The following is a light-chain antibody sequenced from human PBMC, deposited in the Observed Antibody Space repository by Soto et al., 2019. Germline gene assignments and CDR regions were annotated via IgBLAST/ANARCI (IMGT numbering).Light chain of an antibody. J-gene: IGKJ1*01. V-gene: IGKV3-15*01. Sequence: EIVLTQSPGTLSLSPGERATLPCRASRSVSSSYLAWYQQKPGQAPRPLIYHASTRATGIPARFSGSGSGTEFTLPIISLQSEDFAVYYCQQYNNWPPWTFGQGTKWIS. CDR3: QQYNNWPPWT. CDR2: HAS. CDR1: RSVSSSY.